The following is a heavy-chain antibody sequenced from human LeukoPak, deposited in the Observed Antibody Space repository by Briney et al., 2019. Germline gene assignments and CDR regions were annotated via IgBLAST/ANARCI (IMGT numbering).Heavy chain of an antibody. J-gene: IGHJ4*02. CDR3: ARGSRFLEWFVDY. Sequence: ASVKVSCKASGYTFTSYDINWVRQATGQGLEWMGWMNPNSGNTGYAQKSQGRVTTTRNTSISTAYMELSSLRSEDTAVYYCARGSRFLEWFVDYWGQGTLVTVSS. V-gene: IGHV1-8*01. CDR2: MNPNSGNT. D-gene: IGHD3-3*01. CDR1: GYTFTSYD.